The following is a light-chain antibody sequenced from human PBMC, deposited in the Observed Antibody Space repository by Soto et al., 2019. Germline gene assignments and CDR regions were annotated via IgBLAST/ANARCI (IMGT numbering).Light chain of an antibody. V-gene: IGKV1-39*01. CDR1: QGIRTY. CDR3: QQSYSTPFT. Sequence: DIQMTQSPASLSASVGDKVTITCRASQGIRTYLNWYHQKPGKAPKLLIYAASSLHSGVPSRFSGSGSGTDFTLTISSLQPEDFATYYCQQSYSTPFTFGRGTKVDIK. J-gene: IGKJ3*01. CDR2: AAS.